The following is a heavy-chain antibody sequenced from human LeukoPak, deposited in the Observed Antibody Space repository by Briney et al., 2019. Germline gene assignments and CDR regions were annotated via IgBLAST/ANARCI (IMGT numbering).Heavy chain of an antibody. CDR3: ARHYYDNSGFLSYFDY. Sequence: SETLSLTCTVSGGSISTNDYYWGWIRQPPGKGLESNENIYYSGSTYYNPSLRSRVTVSVDTSKDQFSLKLSSVTAADTAVYYCARHYYDNSGFLSYFDYWGQGTLVTVSS. CDR1: GGSISTNDYY. V-gene: IGHV4-39*01. J-gene: IGHJ4*02. D-gene: IGHD3-22*01. CDR2: IYYSGST.